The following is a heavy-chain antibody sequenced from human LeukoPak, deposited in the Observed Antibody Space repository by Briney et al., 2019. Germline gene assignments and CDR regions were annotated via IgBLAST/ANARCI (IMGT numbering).Heavy chain of an antibody. V-gene: IGHV1-8*03. CDR1: GYTFTSYD. Sequence: GASVKVSCKASGYTFTSYDINWVRQATGQGLEWMGWMNPNSGNTGYAQKFQGRVTITRNTSISTAYMELSRLRSDDTAVYYCARDLYCSSTSCYDDYWGQGTLVTVPS. J-gene: IGHJ4*02. CDR2: MNPNSGNT. CDR3: ARDLYCSSTSCYDDY. D-gene: IGHD2-2*01.